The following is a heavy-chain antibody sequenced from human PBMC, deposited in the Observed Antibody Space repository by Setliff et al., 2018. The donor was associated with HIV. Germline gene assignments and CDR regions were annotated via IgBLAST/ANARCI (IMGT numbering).Heavy chain of an antibody. V-gene: IGHV1-18*01. CDR1: GYTFTTYS. CDR3: ARGGYGWGDLGPVLDY. CDR2: ISAFNGNT. J-gene: IGHJ4*02. D-gene: IGHD5-12*01. Sequence: ASVKVSCKASGYTFTTYSFTWVRQAPGQGLEWMGWISAFNGNTNYAQKLQGRFTMTTDTSTSTAYMELRSLRSDDTAVYYCARGGYGWGDLGPVLDYLGQGTLVTSPQ.